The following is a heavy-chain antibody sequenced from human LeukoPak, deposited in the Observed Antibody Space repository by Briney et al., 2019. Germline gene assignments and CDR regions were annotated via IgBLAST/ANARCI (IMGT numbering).Heavy chain of an antibody. Sequence: SETLSLTCAVSGGSISSYYWSWIRQPPGKGLEWVGYIYYSGSTNYNPSLKSRVTISVDTSKNQFSLKLSSVTAADTAVYYCASGLSFDYWGQGTLVTVSS. CDR2: IYYSGST. CDR1: GGSISSYY. D-gene: IGHD2/OR15-2a*01. J-gene: IGHJ4*02. V-gene: IGHV4-59*01. CDR3: ASGLSFDY.